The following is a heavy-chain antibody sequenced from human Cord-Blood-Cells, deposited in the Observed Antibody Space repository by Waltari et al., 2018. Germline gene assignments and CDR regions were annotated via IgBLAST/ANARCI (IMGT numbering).Heavy chain of an antibody. J-gene: IGHJ4*02. V-gene: IGHV3-30*18. CDR1: GFPFSRYG. CDR2: ISYDGSNK. CDR3: AKDWQQLVLDY. Sequence: QVQLVESGGGVVQPGRSLRLSCAASGFPFSRYGMPWVRQAPGKGLEWVAVISYDGSNKYYADSVKGRFTISRDNSKNTLYLQMNSLRAEDTAVYYCAKDWQQLVLDYWGQGTLVTVSS. D-gene: IGHD6-13*01.